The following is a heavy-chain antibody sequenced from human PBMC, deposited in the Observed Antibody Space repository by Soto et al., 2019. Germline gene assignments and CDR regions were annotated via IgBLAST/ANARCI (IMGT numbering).Heavy chain of an antibody. V-gene: IGHV3-23*01. J-gene: IGHJ4*02. CDR1: GFTFSSYA. D-gene: IGHD3-22*01. Sequence: PGGSLRRSCAASGFTFSSYAMSWVRQAPGKGLEWVSAISGSGGSTYYADSVKGRFTISRDNSKNTLYLQMNSLRAEDTAVYYCAKDPLYYYDSSGPFDYWGQGTLVTVSS. CDR2: ISGSGGST. CDR3: AKDPLYYYDSSGPFDY.